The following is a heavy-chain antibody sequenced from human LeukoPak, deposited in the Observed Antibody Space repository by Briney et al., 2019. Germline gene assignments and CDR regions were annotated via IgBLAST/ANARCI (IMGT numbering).Heavy chain of an antibody. V-gene: IGHV4-30-2*01. CDR1: GGSISSGGYY. CDR3: ARARYCSSDIWSGCVSGAFDI. Sequence: SETLSLTCTVSGGSISSGGYYWSWIRQPPGKGLEWIGYIYHSGSTYYNPSLKSRVTISVDRSKNQFSLKLSSVTAADTAVYYCARARYCSSDIWSGCVSGAFDIWGQGTMVTVSS. D-gene: IGHD3-3*01. J-gene: IGHJ3*02. CDR2: IYHSGST.